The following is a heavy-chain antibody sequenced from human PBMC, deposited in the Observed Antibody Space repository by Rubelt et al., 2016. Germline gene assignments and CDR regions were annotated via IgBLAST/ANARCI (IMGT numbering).Heavy chain of an antibody. CDR3: AREGDYYYGMDV. J-gene: IGHJ6*02. V-gene: IGHV1-2*06. CDR1: GYTFTGYY. Sequence: QVQLVPSGADVKKPRASVKVSCKASGYTFTGYYMHWVRQAPGQGLEWMGRINPNSGGTNYAQKFQGRVTMTRDTSISTAYMELSRLRSDDTAVYYCAREGDYYYGMDVWGQGTTVTVSS. CDR2: INPNSGGT. D-gene: IGHD3-16*01.